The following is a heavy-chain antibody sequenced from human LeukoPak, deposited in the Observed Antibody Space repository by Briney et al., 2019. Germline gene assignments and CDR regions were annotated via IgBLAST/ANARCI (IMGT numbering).Heavy chain of an antibody. D-gene: IGHD6-19*01. CDR1: GFTFSSYG. J-gene: IGHJ4*02. CDR3: ARDGNSGGWNFDY. CDR2: ISGSGGST. V-gene: IGHV3-23*01. Sequence: GGSLRLSCAASGFTFSSYGMSWVRQAPGKGLEWVSAISGSGGSTYYADSVKGRFTISRDNSKNTLYLQMNSLRAEDTAVYFCARDGNSGGWNFDYWGQGTLVTVSS.